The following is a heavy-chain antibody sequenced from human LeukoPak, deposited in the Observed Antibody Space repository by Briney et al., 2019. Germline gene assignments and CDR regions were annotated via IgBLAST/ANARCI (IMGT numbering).Heavy chain of an antibody. V-gene: IGHV3-30*19. CDR3: ARVGAVAGYDY. CDR1: GFTFSSNW. CDR2: ISYDGSNE. J-gene: IGHJ4*02. Sequence: GGSLRLSCAASGFTFSSNWMHWVRQAPGKGLEWVAVISYDGSNEYYADSVKGRFTISRDNSKNTLYLQMNSLRAEDTAVYYCARVGAVAGYDYWGQGTLVTVSS. D-gene: IGHD6-19*01.